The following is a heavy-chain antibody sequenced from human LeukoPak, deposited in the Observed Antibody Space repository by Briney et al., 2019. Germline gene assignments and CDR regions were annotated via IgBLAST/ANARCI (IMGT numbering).Heavy chain of an antibody. CDR1: GYTFTSYA. CDR2: INTNTGNP. V-gene: IGHV7-4-1*02. J-gene: IGHJ5*02. D-gene: IGHD2-2*01. Sequence: ASVKVSCKASGYTFTSYAMNWVRQAPGQGLEWMGWINTNTGNPTYAQGFTGRFVFSLDTSVSTAYLQISSLKAEDTAVYYCAREPTPPSCSSTSCSPPDNWFDPWGQGTLVTVSS. CDR3: AREPTPPSCSSTSCSPPDNWFDP.